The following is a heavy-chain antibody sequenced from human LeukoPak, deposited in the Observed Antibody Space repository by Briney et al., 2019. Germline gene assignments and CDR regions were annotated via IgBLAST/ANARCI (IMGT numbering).Heavy chain of an antibody. CDR1: GFTFKTYG. CDR3: AREDYDFWSGYRIKSLAY. J-gene: IGHJ4*02. Sequence: GGSLRLSCAASGFTFKTYGMHWVRQAPGKGLEWVAVMSSDGSKIYFVDSVKGRFTISRDNAKNSLSLQMNSLRAEDTAVYYCAREDYDFWSGYRIKSLAYWGQGTLVTVSS. V-gene: IGHV3-33*05. CDR2: MSSDGSKI. D-gene: IGHD3-3*01.